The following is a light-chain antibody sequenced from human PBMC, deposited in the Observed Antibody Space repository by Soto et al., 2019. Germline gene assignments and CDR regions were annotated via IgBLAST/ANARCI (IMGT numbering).Light chain of an antibody. V-gene: IGKV3-20*01. CDR1: HSVSSSF. J-gene: IGKJ4*01. Sequence: EMVLTQSPGTLSLSPGESATRSCRASHSVSSSFLAWYQQKPGQAPRLLIYGASSRATGIPDRFSGSGSGTDFTLTISRLEPEDVAVYYCQQYDSSPLTFGGGTKVEIK. CDR2: GAS. CDR3: QQYDSSPLT.